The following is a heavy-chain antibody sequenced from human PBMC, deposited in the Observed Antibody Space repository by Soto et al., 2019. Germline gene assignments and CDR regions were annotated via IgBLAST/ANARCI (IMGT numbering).Heavy chain of an antibody. J-gene: IGHJ6*01. Sequence: QVQLVESGGGVVQPGRSLRLSCAASGFTFSNYGMHWVRQAPGKGLEWVAVILNDGSNRYHADSVKDRFTISRGNSKNTLYLQTNGLRAEDTAVYYCASDDAYSGNGMGVWGQGTTVTVSP. CDR3: ASDDAYSGNGMGV. V-gene: IGHV3-33*01. CDR1: GFTFSNYG. CDR2: ILNDGSNR. D-gene: IGHD3-10*01.